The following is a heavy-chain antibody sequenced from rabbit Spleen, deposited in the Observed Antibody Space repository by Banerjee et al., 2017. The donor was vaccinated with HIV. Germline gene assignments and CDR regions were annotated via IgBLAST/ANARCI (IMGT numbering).Heavy chain of an antibody. CDR1: GVSFSGNSY. D-gene: IGHD1-1*01. J-gene: IGHJ6*01. V-gene: IGHV1S40*01. CDR2: IDTGSSGFT. Sequence: SLEESGGGLVKPGASLTLTCIASGVSFSGNSYMCWVRQAPGKGLEWIACIDTGSSGFTYFASWAEGRFTISKTSSTTVTLQMTSLTAADTATYFCARDTSSSFSSYGMDLWGPGTLVTVS. CDR3: ARDTSSSFSSYGMDL.